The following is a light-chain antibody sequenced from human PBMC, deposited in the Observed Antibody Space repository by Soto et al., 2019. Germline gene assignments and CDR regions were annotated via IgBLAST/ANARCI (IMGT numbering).Light chain of an antibody. J-gene: IGLJ2*01. CDR3: QSANSSGTSVIVV. CDR1: ALPKQF. CDR2: KDS. V-gene: IGLV3-25*03. Sequence: SCELTQPPSVSVSPGQTARITCSGDALPKQFAYWYQQKPGQAPVLVIYKDSERPSGIPERFSGSSSGTTVTLTISGVQAEDVADYYCQSANSSGTSVIVVFGGGTKLTVL.